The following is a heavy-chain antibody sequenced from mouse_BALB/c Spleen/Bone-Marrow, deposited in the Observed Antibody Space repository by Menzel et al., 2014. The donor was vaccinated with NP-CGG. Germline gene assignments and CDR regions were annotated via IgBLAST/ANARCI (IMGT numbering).Heavy chain of an antibody. CDR2: IDPANGNT. CDR3: ARWEYYAMDY. CDR1: GFNIKDTY. Sequence: LMESGAELVKPGASVKLSCTASGFNIKDTYMHWVKQRPEQGLEWIGRIDPANGNTKYDPKFQGKATITADTSSNTAYLQLSSLTSEDTAVYYCARWEYYAMDYWGQRTSVTVSS. J-gene: IGHJ4*01. V-gene: IGHV14-3*02. D-gene: IGHD4-1*01.